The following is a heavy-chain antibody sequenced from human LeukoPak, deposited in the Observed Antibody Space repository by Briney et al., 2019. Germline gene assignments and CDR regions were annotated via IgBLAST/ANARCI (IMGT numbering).Heavy chain of an antibody. CDR3: ARARDTMVRGLPGWFDP. CDR1: GFTFSSYS. D-gene: IGHD3-10*01. V-gene: IGHV3-21*01. Sequence: PGGSLRLSCAASGFTFSSYSMNWVRQAPGKGLEWVSSISSSSSYIYYADSVKGRFTISRDNAKNSLYLQMNSLRAEDTAVYYCARARDTMVRGLPGWFDPWGQGTLVTVSS. CDR2: ISSSSSYI. J-gene: IGHJ5*02.